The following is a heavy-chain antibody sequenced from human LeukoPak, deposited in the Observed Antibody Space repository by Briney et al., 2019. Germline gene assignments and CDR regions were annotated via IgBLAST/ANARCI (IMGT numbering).Heavy chain of an antibody. CDR3: TKDLGKVIAAAGTSGFDT. Sequence: GGSLRLSCEASGFNFQDYTMHWVRQPPGKGLEWVALINWDGGSTYYGDSVKGRFTISRDTSKNALYLQMHSLRSEDTALYYCTKDLGKVIAAAGTSGFDTWGRGTLVTVPS. D-gene: IGHD6-13*01. J-gene: IGHJ4*01. CDR1: GFNFQDYT. V-gene: IGHV3-43*01. CDR2: INWDGGST.